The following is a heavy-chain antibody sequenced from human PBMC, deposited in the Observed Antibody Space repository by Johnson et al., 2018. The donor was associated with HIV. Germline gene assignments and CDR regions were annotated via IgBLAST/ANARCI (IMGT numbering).Heavy chain of an antibody. Sequence: QVQLVESGGGVVQPGGSLRLSCAASGFTFSSYGMHWVRQAPGKGLEWVAFIRYDGSNKYYADSVKGRFTISRDNSKNTLYLQMNSLRAEDTAVYYCAKDPQGNYEDSSGYPWDAFDIWGQGTMVTVSS. V-gene: IGHV3-30*02. CDR3: AKDPQGNYEDSSGYPWDAFDI. D-gene: IGHD3-22*01. CDR1: GFTFSSYG. J-gene: IGHJ3*02. CDR2: IRYDGSNK.